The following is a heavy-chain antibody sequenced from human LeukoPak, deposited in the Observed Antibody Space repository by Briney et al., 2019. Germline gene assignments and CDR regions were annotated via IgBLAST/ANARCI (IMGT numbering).Heavy chain of an antibody. CDR3: ALPAKGAFFYYYMEV. V-gene: IGHV1-18*04. CDR2: ISTYNGNT. D-gene: IGHD2-2*01. J-gene: IGHJ6*03. CDR1: GYTFTDYY. Sequence: ASVKVSCKASGYTFTDYYMHWVRQAPGRGLEWMGWISTYNGNTQYAQKFQGRVTMTTDTPTKTVYMELRSLRSNDTAVYYCALPAKGAFFYYYMEVWGKGTTVTVSS.